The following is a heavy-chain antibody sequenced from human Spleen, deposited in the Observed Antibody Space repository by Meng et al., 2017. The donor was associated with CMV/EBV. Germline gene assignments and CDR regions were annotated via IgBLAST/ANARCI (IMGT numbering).Heavy chain of an antibody. CDR3: ARDLTTGTHDY. CDR1: GYTFTGYY. D-gene: IGHD1-1*01. V-gene: IGHV1-2*02. J-gene: IGHJ4*02. CDR2: INPNSDGT. Sequence: ASVKVSCKASGYTFTGYYMHWVRQAPGQGLEWMGWINPNSDGTNYAQKFQGRVTMTRDTSISTAYMELSRLRSDDTAVYYCARDLTTGTHDYWGQGTLVTVSS.